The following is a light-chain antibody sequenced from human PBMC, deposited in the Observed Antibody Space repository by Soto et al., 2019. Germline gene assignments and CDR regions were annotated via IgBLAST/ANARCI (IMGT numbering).Light chain of an antibody. V-gene: IGKV1-39*01. CDR3: QQSYSTPFT. J-gene: IGKJ3*01. CDR2: AAS. CDR1: QSISSY. Sequence: DIQMTQSPSSLSASVGDRVTITCRASQSISSYLNWYQQKPGKAPTLLIYAASSLQSGVPSRFSGSGSGIDFTLSISSLQPEDFATYYCQQSYSTPFTFGPGTKVDIK.